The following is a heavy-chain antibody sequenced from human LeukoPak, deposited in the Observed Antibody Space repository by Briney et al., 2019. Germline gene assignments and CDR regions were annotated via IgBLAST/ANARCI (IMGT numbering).Heavy chain of an antibody. CDR2: IYYSGST. V-gene: IGHV4-59*01. J-gene: IGHJ4*02. Sequence: SETLSLTCTVSGGSISSYHWSWIRQPPGKGLEWIGYIYYSGSTNYNPSLKSRVTISVDTSKNQFSLKLSSVTAADTAVYYCARSTPPFYYFDYWGQGTLVTVSS. D-gene: IGHD2-15*01. CDR1: GGSISSYH. CDR3: ARSTPPFYYFDY.